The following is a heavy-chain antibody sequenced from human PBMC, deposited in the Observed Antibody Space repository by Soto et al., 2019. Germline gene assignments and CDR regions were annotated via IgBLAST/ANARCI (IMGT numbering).Heavy chain of an antibody. Sequence: EVQLLESGGGLVQPGGSLRLSCAGSGFSFSRYAMSWARQAPGKGLEWVSGINDSGDDTDYADSAKGRFTVSRDNSRNILYLQMNSLRVEDTAVYYCANFYWSFSCGWGQGTTVTVS. J-gene: IGHJ6*02. CDR1: GFSFSRYA. D-gene: IGHD3-9*01. CDR2: INDSGDDT. V-gene: IGHV3-23*01. CDR3: ANFYWSFSCG.